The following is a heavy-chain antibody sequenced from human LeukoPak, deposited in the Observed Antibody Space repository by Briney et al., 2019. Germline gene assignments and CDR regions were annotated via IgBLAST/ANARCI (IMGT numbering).Heavy chain of an antibody. J-gene: IGHJ4*02. CDR2: INHSGST. V-gene: IGHV4-34*01. Sequence: PSETLSLTCAVYGGSFSGYYWSWIRQPPGKGLEWIGEINHSGSTNYNPSLKSRVTISVDTSKNQFSLKLSSVTAADTAVYYCATRYDSSGYYFDYWGQGTLVTVSS. CDR3: ATRYDSSGYYFDY. D-gene: IGHD3-22*01. CDR1: GGSFSGYY.